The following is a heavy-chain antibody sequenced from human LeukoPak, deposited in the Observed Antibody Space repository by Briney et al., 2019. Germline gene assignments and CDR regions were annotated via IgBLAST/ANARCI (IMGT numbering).Heavy chain of an antibody. CDR3: ARGYSYGYADY. V-gene: IGHV4-59*01. J-gene: IGHJ4*02. D-gene: IGHD5-18*01. CDR1: GGSISSYY. Sequence: SETLSLTCTVSGGSISSYYWSWIRQPPGKGLEWIGYIYYSGSTNYNPSLKSRVTISVDTSKNQFSLKLSSVTAADTAVYYRARGYSYGYADYWGQGTLVTVSS. CDR2: IYYSGST.